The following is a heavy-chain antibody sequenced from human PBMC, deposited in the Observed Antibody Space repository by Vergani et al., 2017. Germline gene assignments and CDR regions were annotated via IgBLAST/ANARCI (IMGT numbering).Heavy chain of an antibody. CDR3: ARESHSSGWSPKDDYYGMDV. CDR2: ISSSSSTI. Sequence: QVQLVESGGGLVKPGGSLRLSCAASGFTFSDYYMSWIRQAPGKGLEWVSYISSSSSTIYYADSVKGRFTISRDNAKNSLYLQMNSLRDEDTAVYYCARESHSSGWSPKDDYYGMDVWGQGTTVTVSS. CDR1: GFTFSDYY. V-gene: IGHV3-11*04. J-gene: IGHJ6*02. D-gene: IGHD6-19*01.